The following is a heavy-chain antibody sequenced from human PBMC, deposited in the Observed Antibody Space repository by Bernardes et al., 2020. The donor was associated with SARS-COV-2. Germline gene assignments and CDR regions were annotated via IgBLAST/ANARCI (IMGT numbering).Heavy chain of an antibody. J-gene: IGHJ6*02. Sequence: GGSLRLSCAASGFTFSSFWMTWVRQAPGKGLEWVANIKEEGSEKYYVDSVKGRFTISRDNAEKALYLQMNSLRAEDTSVYYCARLVTTNYYYYYVMDVWGQGTTVTVSS. CDR3: ARLVTTNYYYYYVMDV. V-gene: IGHV3-7*03. D-gene: IGHD6-6*01. CDR1: GFTFSSFW. CDR2: IKEEGSEK.